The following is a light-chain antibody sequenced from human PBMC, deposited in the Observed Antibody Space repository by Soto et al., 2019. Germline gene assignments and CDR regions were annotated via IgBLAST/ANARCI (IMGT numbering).Light chain of an antibody. J-gene: IGKJ3*01. Sequence: DIQMTQSPSSLSASVGDRVTITCRASQSISSYLNWYQQKPGKAPKRLIYAASSLQSGVPSRFSGSGYGTDFALTISSLQPEDFATYYCQQSYSTPFTFGPWTKVDIK. CDR1: QSISSY. CDR2: AAS. V-gene: IGKV1-39*01. CDR3: QQSYSTPFT.